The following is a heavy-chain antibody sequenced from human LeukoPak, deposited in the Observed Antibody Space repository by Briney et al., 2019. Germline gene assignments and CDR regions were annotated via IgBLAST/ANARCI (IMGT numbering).Heavy chain of an antibody. CDR1: GFTFSSYE. D-gene: IGHD3-22*01. J-gene: IGHJ5*02. CDR3: ARGGDSSPPKFDP. V-gene: IGHV3-48*03. CDR2: ISSSGSTI. Sequence: PGGSLRLSCAASGFTFSSYEMNWVRQAPGKGLEWVSYISSSGSTIYYADSVKGRFTISRDNAKNSLYLQMNSLRAEDTAVYYCARGGDSSPPKFDPWGQGTLVTVSS.